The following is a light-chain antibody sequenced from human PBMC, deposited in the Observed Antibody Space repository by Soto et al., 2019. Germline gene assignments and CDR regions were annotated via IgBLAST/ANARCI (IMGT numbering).Light chain of an antibody. V-gene: IGLV2-18*02. CDR3: NSYTSSNTYV. Sequence: QSALTQPPSVSGSPGQSVTISCTGTSSDVGSYNRVSWYQQTPGTAPKLMIYEVSNGPSGVPDRFSGSKSGNTASLTISGLQPEDEADYYCNSYTSSNTYVFGTGTKVTVL. CDR2: EVS. J-gene: IGLJ1*01. CDR1: SSDVGSYNR.